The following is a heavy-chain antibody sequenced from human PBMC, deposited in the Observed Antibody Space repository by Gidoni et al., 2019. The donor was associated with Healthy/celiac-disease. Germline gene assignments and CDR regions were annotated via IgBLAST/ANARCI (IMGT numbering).Heavy chain of an antibody. D-gene: IGHD6-13*01. CDR1: GFTFSSYA. Sequence: QVQLVESGGGVVQPGRSLRLSCAASGFTFSSYARHWVRQAPGKGREWVAVISYDGSNKYYADSVKGRFTISRDNSKNTLYLQMNSLRAEDTAVYYCARDAAELVPSAFDIWGQGTMVTVSS. J-gene: IGHJ3*02. CDR2: ISYDGSNK. V-gene: IGHV3-30-3*01. CDR3: ARDAAELVPSAFDI.